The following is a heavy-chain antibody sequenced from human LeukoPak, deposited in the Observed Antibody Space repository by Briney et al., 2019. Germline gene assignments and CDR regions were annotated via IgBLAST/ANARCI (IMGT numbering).Heavy chain of an antibody. CDR1: GYSFTSYW. Sequence: GESLKISCKGSGYSFTSYWIGWVRQMPGKGLEWMGIIYPGDSDTRYGPSFQGQVTISADKSISTAYLQCSSLKASDTAMYYCARRRARQYYYDSSGFAFDIWAKGQWSPSLQ. J-gene: IGHJ3*02. CDR2: IYPGDSDT. D-gene: IGHD3-22*01. CDR3: ARRRARQYYYDSSGFAFDI. V-gene: IGHV5-51*01.